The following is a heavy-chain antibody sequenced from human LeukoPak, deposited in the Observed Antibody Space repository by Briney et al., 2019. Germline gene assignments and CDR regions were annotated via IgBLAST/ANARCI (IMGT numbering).Heavy chain of an antibody. V-gene: IGHV4-39*07. CDR1: GGSIISNTYY. Sequence: SETLSLTCTVSGGSIISNTYYLAWIRQPPGKGLEWIGSIYYGGGTYYNPSLKSRVTISVDKSKNQFSLKLSSVTAADTAVYYCASIFGVVFPYYMDVWGKGTTVTVSS. D-gene: IGHD3-3*01. CDR3: ASIFGVVFPYYMDV. J-gene: IGHJ6*03. CDR2: IYYGGGT.